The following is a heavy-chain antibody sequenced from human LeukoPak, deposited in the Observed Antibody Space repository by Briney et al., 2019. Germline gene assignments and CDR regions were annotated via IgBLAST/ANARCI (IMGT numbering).Heavy chain of an antibody. Sequence: SETLSLTCTVSGGSISSSSYYWGWIRRPPGKGLEWIGSIYYSGSTYYNPSLKSRVTISVDTSKNQFSLKLSSVTAADTAVYYCARGLYSSSWKGNWFDPWGQGTLVTVSS. CDR1: GGSISSSSYY. D-gene: IGHD6-13*01. J-gene: IGHJ5*02. CDR2: IYYSGST. V-gene: IGHV4-39*01. CDR3: ARGLYSSSWKGNWFDP.